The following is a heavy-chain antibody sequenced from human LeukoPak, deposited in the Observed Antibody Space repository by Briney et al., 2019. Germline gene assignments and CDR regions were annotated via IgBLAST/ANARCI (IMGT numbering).Heavy chain of an antibody. CDR1: GFTFSSYS. J-gene: IGHJ4*02. CDR3: AREPYYYHSSGYL. CDR2: ISSSSSYI. D-gene: IGHD3-22*01. Sequence: PGGSLRLSCAASGFTFSSYSMNWVRQAPGKGLEWASSISSSSSYIYYADSVKGRFTISRDNAKNSLYLQMNSLRAEDTAVYYCAREPYYYHSSGYLWGQGTLVTVSS. V-gene: IGHV3-21*01.